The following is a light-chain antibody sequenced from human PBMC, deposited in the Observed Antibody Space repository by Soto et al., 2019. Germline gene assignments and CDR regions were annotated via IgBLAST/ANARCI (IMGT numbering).Light chain of an antibody. CDR3: SSYAGSNNSWV. CDR1: SSDVGGYNY. Sequence: QSALTQPPSASGSPGQSVTISCTGTSSDVGGYNYVSWYQQHPGKAPKLMIYEVSKRPSGVPDRFSGSKSGNTASLTVSGLQDEDQPDYYCSSYAGSNNSWVVGGGTKVTVL. CDR2: EVS. V-gene: IGLV2-8*01. J-gene: IGLJ3*02.